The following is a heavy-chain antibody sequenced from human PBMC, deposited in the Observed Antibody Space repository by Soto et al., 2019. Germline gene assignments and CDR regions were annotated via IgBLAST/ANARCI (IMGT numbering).Heavy chain of an antibody. J-gene: IGHJ4*02. V-gene: IGHV4-61*01. CDR2: IYQSGTT. D-gene: IGHD3-9*01. CDR1: GGSVRSGSYY. Sequence: SETLSLTCSVSGGSVRSGSYYWTWIRQPPGKGLEWIGYIYQSGTTNYNASLKSRVTISIDTSKNQFFLKLNSVTAADTAVYYCARGAILTGYYFDYWGQGTLVTVSS. CDR3: ARGAILTGYYFDY.